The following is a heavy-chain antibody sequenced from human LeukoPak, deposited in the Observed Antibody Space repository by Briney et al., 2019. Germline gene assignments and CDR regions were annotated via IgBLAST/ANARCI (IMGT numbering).Heavy chain of an antibody. Sequence: SETLSLTRAVYGGSFSGYYWNWIRQPPGKGLEWIGEINHRGSTNYNPSLKSRVTISVDTSKNQFSLKLSSVTAADTAVYYCARDGAVAGTGGGLYWGQGTLVTVSS. CDR2: INHRGST. J-gene: IGHJ4*02. CDR1: GGSFSGYY. V-gene: IGHV4-34*01. CDR3: ARDGAVAGTGGGLY. D-gene: IGHD6-19*01.